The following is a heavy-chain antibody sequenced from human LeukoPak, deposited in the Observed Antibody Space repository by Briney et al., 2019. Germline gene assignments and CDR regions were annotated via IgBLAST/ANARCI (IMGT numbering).Heavy chain of an antibody. CDR2: IVPIFGTA. D-gene: IGHD2-15*01. J-gene: IGHJ5*02. Sequence: GASVKVSCKASGGTFSSYAISWVRQAPGQGLEWMGGIVPIFGTANYAQKFQGRVTITADESTSTAYMELSSLRSEDTAVYYCAREVVAASNWFDPWGQGTLVTVSS. V-gene: IGHV1-69*13. CDR3: AREVVAASNWFDP. CDR1: GGTFSSYA.